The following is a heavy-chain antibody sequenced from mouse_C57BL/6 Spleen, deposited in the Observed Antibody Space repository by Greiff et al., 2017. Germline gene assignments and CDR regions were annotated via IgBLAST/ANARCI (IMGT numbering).Heavy chain of an antibody. D-gene: IGHD1-1*01. V-gene: IGHV1-55*01. J-gene: IGHJ2*01. Sequence: QVQLQQSGAELVKPGASVKMSCKASGYTFTSYWITWVQQRPGQGLEWIGDIYPGSGSTNYNEKFKSKATLTVDTSSSTAYMQLSSLTSEDSAVYYIARKVITTVLAPFDYWGQGTTLTVSS. CDR3: ARKVITTVLAPFDY. CDR2: IYPGSGST. CDR1: GYTFTSYW.